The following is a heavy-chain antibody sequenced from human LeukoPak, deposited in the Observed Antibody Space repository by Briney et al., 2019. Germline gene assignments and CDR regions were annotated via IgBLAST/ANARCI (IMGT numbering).Heavy chain of an antibody. CDR1: GDSISSTDYY. CDR2: INYRGGT. Sequence: PSETLSLTCTVSGDSISSTDYYWDWLRQPPGKALEWIGDINYRGGTYYKSSLKSRVTMSLDTSKNQLYLRLNSVTAADTGVYYCARHIRANNWFDPWGQGTLVTVSS. CDR3: ARHIRANNWFDP. J-gene: IGHJ5*02. V-gene: IGHV4-39*01. D-gene: IGHD1-14*01.